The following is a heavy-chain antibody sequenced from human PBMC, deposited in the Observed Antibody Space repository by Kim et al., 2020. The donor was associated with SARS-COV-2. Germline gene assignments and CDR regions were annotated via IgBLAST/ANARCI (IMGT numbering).Heavy chain of an antibody. V-gene: IGHV5-51*01. Sequence: GESLKISCKGSGSSFTSYWIGWVRQMPGKGLEWMGIIYPGDSDTRYSPSFQGQVTISADKSISTAYLQWSSLKASDTAMYYCARMYYYDSSGYLYYYYGMDVWGQGTTVTVSS. CDR2: IYPGDSDT. CDR3: ARMYYYDSSGYLYYYYGMDV. J-gene: IGHJ6*02. CDR1: GSSFTSYW. D-gene: IGHD3-22*01.